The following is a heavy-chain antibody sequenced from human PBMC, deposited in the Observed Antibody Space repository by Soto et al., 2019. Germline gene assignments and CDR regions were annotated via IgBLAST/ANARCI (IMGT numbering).Heavy chain of an antibody. CDR1: GYTFTSYG. J-gene: IGHJ4*02. V-gene: IGHV1-18*01. CDR2: ISAYNGNT. Sequence: QVQLVQSGAEVKKPGASVKVSCKASGYTFTSYGISWVLQAPGQGLEWMGWISAYNGNTNYAQKLQGRVTMTTDTSTSTAYMELRSLRSDDTAVYYCAYQKTSGYDYTGLDYWGQGTLVTVSS. D-gene: IGHD5-12*01. CDR3: AYQKTSGYDYTGLDY.